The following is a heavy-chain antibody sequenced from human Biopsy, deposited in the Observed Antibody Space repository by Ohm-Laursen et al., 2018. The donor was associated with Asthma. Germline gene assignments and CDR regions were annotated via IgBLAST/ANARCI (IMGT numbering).Heavy chain of an antibody. D-gene: IGHD7-27*01. V-gene: IGHV4-39*01. CDR3: ARHWNWGSFFDY. Sequence: TLSLTCTVSGGSMSSSSYSWGWIRQPPGKGLEWIGNISYTGNTDTPSLRSRVTLSVATSTNNFSLKRTSVTAADTAVFYCARHWNWGSFFDYWGQGMLVTVSS. CDR1: GGSMSSSSYS. J-gene: IGHJ4*02. CDR2: ISYTGNT.